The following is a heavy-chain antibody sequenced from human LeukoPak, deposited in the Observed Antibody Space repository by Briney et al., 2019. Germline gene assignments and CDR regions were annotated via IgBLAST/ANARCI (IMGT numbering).Heavy chain of an antibody. D-gene: IGHD3-22*01. J-gene: IGHJ4*02. CDR1: GGSISSSSYY. CDR2: IYNSGNT. Sequence: SETLSLTCIVSGGSISSSSYYWGWIRQPPGKGLEWIGPIYNSGNTYYNPSLKSRVTISVDTSKNQFSLKLSSVTAADTAVYYCARERYYYDSSSEGNYWGQGTLVTVSS. CDR3: ARERYYYDSSSEGNY. V-gene: IGHV4-39*01.